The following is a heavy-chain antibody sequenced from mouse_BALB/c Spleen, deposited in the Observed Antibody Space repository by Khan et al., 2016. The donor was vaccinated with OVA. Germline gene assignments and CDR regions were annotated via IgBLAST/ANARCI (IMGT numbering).Heavy chain of an antibody. CDR1: GFTFSSYG. V-gene: IGHV5-6*02. D-gene: IGHD2-2*01. J-gene: IGHJ2*01. CDR3: AREGFYGYYFDY. CDR2: ISSGGSYT. Sequence: EVKLEVSGGDLVKPGGSLKLSCAASGFTFSSYGMSWVRQTPNKRLEWVATISSGGSYTYYPDSVKGRFTISRDNAKNTLYLQMSSLKSEDTAMYYCAREGFYGYYFDYWGQGTTRTVSS.